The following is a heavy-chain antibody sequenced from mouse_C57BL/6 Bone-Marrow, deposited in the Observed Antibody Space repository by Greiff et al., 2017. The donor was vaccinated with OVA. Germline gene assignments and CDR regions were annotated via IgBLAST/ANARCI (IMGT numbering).Heavy chain of an antibody. CDR2: INPYNGGT. Sequence: VQLKESGPVLVKPGASVKLSCKASGYTFTDYYMNWVKQSPGKSLEWIGVINPYNGGTSYNQKFKGKATLTVDKSSSTAYMELNSLTSEDSAVYCCARAGFAYWGQGTLVTVSA. CDR3: ARAGFAY. V-gene: IGHV1-19*01. CDR1: GYTFTDYY. J-gene: IGHJ3*01.